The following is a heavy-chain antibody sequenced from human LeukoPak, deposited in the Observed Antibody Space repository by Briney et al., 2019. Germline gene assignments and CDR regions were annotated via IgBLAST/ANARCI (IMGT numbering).Heavy chain of an antibody. D-gene: IGHD1-26*01. Sequence: SETLSLTCTVSGGSISSYYWSWIRQPPGKGLEWIGYIYYSGSTYYNPSLKSRVTISVDTSKNQLSLKLSSLTAADTAVYYCARHEYSGSYYGLSWFDPWGQGTLVTVSS. CDR1: GGSISSYY. J-gene: IGHJ5*02. CDR3: ARHEYSGSYYGLSWFDP. CDR2: IYYSGST. V-gene: IGHV4-59*08.